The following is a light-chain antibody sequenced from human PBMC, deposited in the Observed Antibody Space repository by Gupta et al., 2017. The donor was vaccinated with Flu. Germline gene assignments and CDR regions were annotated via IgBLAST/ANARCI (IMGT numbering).Light chain of an antibody. CDR2: DNN. CDR1: TFNIGNNY. Sequence: KVTIACSGGTFNIGNNYVSWYQRLPGAAPKLLIYDNNKRPSGIPDRFSGSESGTSATLSITGLQTGDEADYYCGTWDATLSLVVFGGGTYLTVL. V-gene: IGLV1-51*01. J-gene: IGLJ2*01. CDR3: GTWDATLSLVV.